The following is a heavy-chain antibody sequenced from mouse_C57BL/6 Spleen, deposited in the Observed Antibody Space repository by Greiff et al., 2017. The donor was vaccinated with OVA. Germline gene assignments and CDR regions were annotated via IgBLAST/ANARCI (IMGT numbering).Heavy chain of an antibody. J-gene: IGHJ1*03. CDR1: GYAFSSSW. Sequence: QVQLQQSGPELVKPGASVKISCKASGYAFSSSWMNWVKQRPGKGLEWIGRIYPGDGDTNYNGKFKGKATLTADKSSSTAYMQLSSLTSEDSAVYFCARWGVVARYFDDGGTGTTVTVSS. CDR2: IYPGDGDT. CDR3: ARWGVVARYFDD. V-gene: IGHV1-82*01. D-gene: IGHD1-1*01.